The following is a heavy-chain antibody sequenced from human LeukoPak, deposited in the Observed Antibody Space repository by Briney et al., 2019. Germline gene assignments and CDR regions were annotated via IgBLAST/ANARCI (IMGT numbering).Heavy chain of an antibody. J-gene: IGHJ4*02. Sequence: SETLSLTCTVSGGSISSGTYYWGWVRQPPGKGLEWIGSIYSGSTSYNPSLKSRLTISVDTSKNQFSLKLDSVTAADTAVYYCARNASDSGTSYFDYWGQGTLVTVSS. V-gene: IGHV4-39*01. D-gene: IGHD1-26*01. CDR1: GGSISSGTYY. CDR3: ARNASDSGTSYFDY. CDR2: IYSGST.